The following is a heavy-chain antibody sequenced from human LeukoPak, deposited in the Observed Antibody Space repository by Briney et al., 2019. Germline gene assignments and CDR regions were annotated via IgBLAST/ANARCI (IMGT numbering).Heavy chain of an antibody. CDR3: ARITVTTGRAFDY. CDR2: ISSSSSYI. CDR1: GFTFSSYS. Sequence: PGGSLRPSCAASGFTFSSYSMNWVRQAPGKGLEWVSSISSSSSYIYYADSVKGRFTISRDNAKNSLYLQMNSLRAEDTAVYYCARITVTTGRAFDYWGQGTLVTVSS. J-gene: IGHJ4*02. D-gene: IGHD4-17*01. V-gene: IGHV3-21*01.